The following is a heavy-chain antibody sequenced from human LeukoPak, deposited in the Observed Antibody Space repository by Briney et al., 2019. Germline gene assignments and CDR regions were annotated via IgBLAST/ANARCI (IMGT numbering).Heavy chain of an antibody. CDR1: GYTFTGYY. J-gene: IGHJ4*02. CDR3: ARVLEYDSSGYYQSYFDY. V-gene: IGHV1-2*02. Sequence: GASVKVSCKASGYTFTGYYMHWVRQAPGQGLEWMGWINPNSGGTNYAQKLQGRVTMTTDISTSTAYMELRSLRSDDTAVYYCARVLEYDSSGYYQSYFDYWGQGTLVTVSS. CDR2: INPNSGGT. D-gene: IGHD3-22*01.